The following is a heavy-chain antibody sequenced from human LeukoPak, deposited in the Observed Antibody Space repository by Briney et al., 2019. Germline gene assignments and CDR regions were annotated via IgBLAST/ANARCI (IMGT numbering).Heavy chain of an antibody. V-gene: IGHV4-34*01. CDR2: INHSGST. CDR1: GGSFSGYY. J-gene: IGHJ5*02. D-gene: IGHD4-23*01. Sequence: SETLSLTCAVYGGSFSGYYWSWIRQPPGKGLEWIGEINHSGSTNYNPSLKSRVTISVDTSKNQFSLKLSSVTAADTAVYYCARTNYDGVEWFDPWGQGTLVTVSS. CDR3: ARTNYDGVEWFDP.